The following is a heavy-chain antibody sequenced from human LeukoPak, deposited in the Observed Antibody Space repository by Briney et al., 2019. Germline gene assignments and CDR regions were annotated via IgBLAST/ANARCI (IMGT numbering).Heavy chain of an antibody. V-gene: IGHV4-34*01. CDR1: GGSFSGYY. Sequence: SETLSLTRAVYGGSFSGYYWSWIRQPPGKGLEWIGEINHSGSTNYNPSLKSRVTISVDTSKNQFSLKLSSVTAADTAVYYCARGHSSSWYYFDYWGQGTLVTVSS. CDR3: ARGHSSSWYYFDY. D-gene: IGHD6-13*01. J-gene: IGHJ4*02. CDR2: INHSGST.